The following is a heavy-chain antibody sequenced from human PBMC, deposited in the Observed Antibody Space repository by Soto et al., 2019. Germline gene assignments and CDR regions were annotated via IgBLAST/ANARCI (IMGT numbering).Heavy chain of an antibody. CDR1: GGSISSGDYY. CDR3: ARDRRGEGYDFWSGSPSPYGMDV. Sequence: PSETLSLTCTVSGGSISSGDYYWTWIRHHPGKGLEWIGYIYHSGSTNYNPSLKSRVTISVDKSKNQFSLKLSSVTAADTAVYYCARDRRGEGYDFWSGSPSPYGMDVWGQGTTVTVSS. V-gene: IGHV4-31*03. CDR2: IYHSGST. J-gene: IGHJ6*02. D-gene: IGHD3-3*01.